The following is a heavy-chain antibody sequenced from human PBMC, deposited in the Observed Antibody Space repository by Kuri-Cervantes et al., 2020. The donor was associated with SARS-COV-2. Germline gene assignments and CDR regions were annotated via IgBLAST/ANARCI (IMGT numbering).Heavy chain of an antibody. V-gene: IGHV3-11*06. J-gene: IGHJ5*02. CDR1: GYTFSDYY. Sequence: GESLKISCKASGYTFSDYYMSWIRQALGKGLEWIAYISSSGSYSQSADSVEGRFTVSRDNAKNSLYLQMNSLRVEDTALYYCARDLARMTTSSWWGLDTWGQGTLVTVSS. CDR3: ARDLARMTTSSWWGLDT. D-gene: IGHD4-11*01. CDR2: ISSSGSYS.